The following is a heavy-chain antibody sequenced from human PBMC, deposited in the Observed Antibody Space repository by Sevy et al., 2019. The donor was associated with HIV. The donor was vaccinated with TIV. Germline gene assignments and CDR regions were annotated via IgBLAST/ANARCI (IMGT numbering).Heavy chain of an antibody. CDR1: GYNFNNYD. D-gene: IGHD6-13*01. V-gene: IGHV1-8*03. CDR2: MNPKSGNT. J-gene: IGHJ5*02. CDR3: ARGIGNNSWHHWRWFDP. Sequence: ASVKVSCKASGYNFNNYDINWVRQANGQGLEWMGWMNPKSGNTVYGRKFQGRVTFTRNTSTNTAYMELTSLRSDDTDAYFCARGIGNNSWHHWRWFDPWGQGTLVTVSS.